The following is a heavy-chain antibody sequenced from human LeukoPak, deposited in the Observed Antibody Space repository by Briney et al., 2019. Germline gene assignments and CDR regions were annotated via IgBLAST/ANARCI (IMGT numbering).Heavy chain of an antibody. CDR3: ARKNHLFNAAFDI. CDR1: GLTVSSTY. Sequence: GGSLRLSCEASGLTVSSTYMSWVRQAPGKGLEWVSITYSDASTNYADSVMGRFTISRDNSKNTLSLQMNSLRAEDTAVYYCARKNHLFNAAFDIWGQGTVVTVPS. CDR2: TYSDAST. V-gene: IGHV3-53*01. D-gene: IGHD1-14*01. J-gene: IGHJ3*02.